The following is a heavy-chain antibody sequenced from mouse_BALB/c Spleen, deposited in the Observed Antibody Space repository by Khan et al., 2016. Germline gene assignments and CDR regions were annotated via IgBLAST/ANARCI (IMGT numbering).Heavy chain of an antibody. CDR2: ISYSGSI. J-gene: IGHJ2*01. Sequence: EVQLQESGPGLVKPSQSLSLTCTVTGYSITSGYGWNWIRQFPGNKLEWMGYISYSGSINYNPSLKSRISITRDTSKNQFFLQLNSVTTEDTAEYDCARTARIKYWGQGTTLTVSS. CDR1: GYSITSGYG. V-gene: IGHV3-2*02. CDR3: ARTARIKY. D-gene: IGHD1-2*01.